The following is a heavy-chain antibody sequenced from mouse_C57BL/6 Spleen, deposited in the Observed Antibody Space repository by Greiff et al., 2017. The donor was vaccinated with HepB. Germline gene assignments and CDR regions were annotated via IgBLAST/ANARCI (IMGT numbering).Heavy chain of an antibody. V-gene: IGHV3-6*01. D-gene: IGHD2-5*01. J-gene: IGHJ4*01. CDR2: ISYDGSN. CDR1: GYSITSGYY. Sequence: EVQLVESGPGLVKPSQSLSLTCSVTGYSITSGYYWNWIRQFPGNKLEWMGYISYDGSNNYNPSLKNRISITRDTSKNQFFLKLNSVTTEDTATYYCERDYYSNYGYYAMDYWGQGTSVTVSS. CDR3: ERDYYSNYGYYAMDY.